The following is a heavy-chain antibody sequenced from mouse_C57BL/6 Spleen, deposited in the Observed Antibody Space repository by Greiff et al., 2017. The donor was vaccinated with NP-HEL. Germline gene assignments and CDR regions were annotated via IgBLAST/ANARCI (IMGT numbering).Heavy chain of an antibody. V-gene: IGHV14-1*01. CDR1: GFNIKDYY. Sequence: EVQLQQSGAELVRPGASVKLSCTASGFNIKDYYMHWVKQRPEQGLEWIGRIDPEDGDTEYAPKFQGKATMTADTSSNTAYLQLSSLTSEDTAVYYCTTGGAPTVVAGDYFDYWGQGTTLTVSS. D-gene: IGHD1-1*01. J-gene: IGHJ2*01. CDR2: IDPEDGDT. CDR3: TTGGAPTVVAGDYFDY.